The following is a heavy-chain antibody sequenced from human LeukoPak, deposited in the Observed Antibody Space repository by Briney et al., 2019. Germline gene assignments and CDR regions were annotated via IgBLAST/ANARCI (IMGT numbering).Heavy chain of an antibody. V-gene: IGHV3-21*01. CDR3: ARDMAVAGGSYDMDV. Sequence: GGSLRLSCAASGFTFSSYSMNCVRQAPGKGLEWVSSISSSSSYIYYADSVKGRFTISRDNAKNSLYLQMNSLRAEDTAVYYCARDMAVAGGSYDMDVWGQGTTVTVSS. CDR2: ISSSSSYI. J-gene: IGHJ6*02. CDR1: GFTFSSYS. D-gene: IGHD6-19*01.